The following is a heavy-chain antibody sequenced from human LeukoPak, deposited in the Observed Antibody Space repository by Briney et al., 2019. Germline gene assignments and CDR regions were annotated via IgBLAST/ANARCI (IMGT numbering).Heavy chain of an antibody. J-gene: IGHJ4*02. D-gene: IGHD4-17*01. Sequence: SETLSLTCTVSGGSISSSSYYWGWIRQPPGKGLEWIGSIYYSGSTYYNPSLKSRVTISVDTSKNQFSLKLSSVTAADTAVYYCARAPYGDYEGVGFDYWGQGTLVIVSS. CDR2: IYYSGST. CDR1: GGSISSSSYY. CDR3: ARAPYGDYEGVGFDY. V-gene: IGHV4-39*01.